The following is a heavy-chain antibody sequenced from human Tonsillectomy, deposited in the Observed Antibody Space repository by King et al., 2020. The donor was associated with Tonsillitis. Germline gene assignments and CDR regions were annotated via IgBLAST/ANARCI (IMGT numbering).Heavy chain of an antibody. CDR3: ARARRLGNAFDI. Sequence: VQLVESGGGVVQPGRSLRLSCAASGFTFSPYAMHWVRQAPGKGLEWVALISYDGSKKNYADSVKGRFTISRDNSKNTLYLQMNSLRAEDTAVYYCARARRLGNAFDIWGQGTMVIVSS. CDR1: GFTFSPYA. CDR2: ISYDGSKK. J-gene: IGHJ3*02. D-gene: IGHD7-27*01. V-gene: IGHV3-30*01.